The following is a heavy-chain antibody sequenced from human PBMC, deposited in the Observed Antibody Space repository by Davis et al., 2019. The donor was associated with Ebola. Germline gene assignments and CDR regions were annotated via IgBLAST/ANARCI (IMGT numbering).Heavy chain of an antibody. CDR3: ARHRPMSLGYRYFDF. Sequence: GESLKISCKGSGYSFTTYWIVWVRQMPGKGLECMGIIFPGDSDTRYSPSFQGQVSISVDRSISMAYLQWSSLKASDTAMYYCARHRPMSLGYRYFDFWGQGTLVTVSS. V-gene: IGHV5-51*01. J-gene: IGHJ4*02. D-gene: IGHD5-12*01. CDR1: GYSFTTYW. CDR2: IFPGDSDT.